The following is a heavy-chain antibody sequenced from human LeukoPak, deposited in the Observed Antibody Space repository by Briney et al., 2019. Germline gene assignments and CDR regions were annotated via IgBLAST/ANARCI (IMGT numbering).Heavy chain of an antibody. Sequence: GGSLPLSCAASGFTFSTYGMSWVRQAPGKGLEWVSAISDSAGSTYYADSVKRRFTISRDNSKNTLYLQMNSLRAEDTAVYYCAKDRYSGLNTIDYWGRGNLVPVSS. CDR3: AKDRYSGLNTIDY. CDR1: GFTFSTYG. CDR2: ISDSAGST. D-gene: IGHD6-13*01. V-gene: IGHV3-23*01. J-gene: IGHJ4*02.